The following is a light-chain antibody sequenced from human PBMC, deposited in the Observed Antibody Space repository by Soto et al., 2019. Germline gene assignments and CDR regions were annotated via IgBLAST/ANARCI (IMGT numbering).Light chain of an antibody. Sequence: ELIMTQSPATLSVSPGERATLSCRASHSVSNNLAWYQQKPGQAPRLLIYGASTRANDIPARFSGSGTGTEFTLTIRSLQSEDIAVYYCQHYDNWPPWTFGQGTKV. CDR2: GAS. J-gene: IGKJ1*01. CDR1: HSVSNN. V-gene: IGKV3-15*01. CDR3: QHYDNWPPWT.